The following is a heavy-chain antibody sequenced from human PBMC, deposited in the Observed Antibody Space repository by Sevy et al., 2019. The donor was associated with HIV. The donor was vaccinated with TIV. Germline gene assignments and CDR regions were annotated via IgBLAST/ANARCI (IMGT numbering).Heavy chain of an antibody. CDR3: ASQRGGYERLYYFDY. V-gene: IGHV3-48*01. Sequence: GGSLRLSCAASGFSFNIYSMNWVRQAPGRGLEWVSYMSNTGSTIHYADSVKGRFTISRDNAKNSLYLQMNSLRAEDTAVYYCASQRGGYERLYYFDYWGQGTLVTVSS. J-gene: IGHJ4*02. CDR2: MSNTGSTI. D-gene: IGHD5-12*01. CDR1: GFSFNIYS.